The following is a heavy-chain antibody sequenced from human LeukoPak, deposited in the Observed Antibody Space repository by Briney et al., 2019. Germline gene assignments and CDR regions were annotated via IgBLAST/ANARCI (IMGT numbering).Heavy chain of an antibody. Sequence: ASVKVSRKASVYTLTSYGISGVRQAPGQGLEWVGWISAYNGNTNNAQKLQGGATMTTDTSTSTAYMELRSLRSDDTAVYYCARATDYYDSSGYPFDPWGQGTLVTVSS. D-gene: IGHD3-22*01. CDR3: ARATDYYDSSGYPFDP. CDR2: ISAYNGNT. J-gene: IGHJ5*02. CDR1: VYTLTSYG. V-gene: IGHV1-18*01.